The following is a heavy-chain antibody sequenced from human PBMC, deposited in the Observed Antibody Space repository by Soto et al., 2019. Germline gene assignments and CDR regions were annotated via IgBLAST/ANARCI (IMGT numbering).Heavy chain of an antibody. CDR2: IYWDDDR. V-gene: IGHV2-5*02. CDR3: AYRFLSGVGDY. J-gene: IGHJ4*02. D-gene: IGHD3-3*01. CDR1: GFSLSTNGVG. Sequence: QVTLKETGPTLVKPTQTLTLTCTFSGFSLSTNGVGVAWMRQSPGEALEWLALIYWDDDRTYTPSLKNRLNITTDNSKNPVVATMTKMDPVVTATYYCAYRFLSGVGDYWGPGNLVTVPS.